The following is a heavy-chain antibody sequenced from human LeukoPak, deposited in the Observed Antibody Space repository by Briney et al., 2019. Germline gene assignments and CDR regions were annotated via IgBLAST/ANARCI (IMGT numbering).Heavy chain of an antibody. D-gene: IGHD2-2*02. CDR3: AKVPAAIRAEFGWFDP. Sequence: PGGSLRLSCAASGFTFSDYYMSWIRQAPGKGLEWVSYISSSGSTIYYADSVKGRFTISRDNSKNTLYLQMNSLRAEDTAVYYCAKVPAAIRAEFGWFDPWGQGTLVTVSS. V-gene: IGHV3-11*01. CDR1: GFTFSDYY. J-gene: IGHJ5*02. CDR2: ISSSGSTI.